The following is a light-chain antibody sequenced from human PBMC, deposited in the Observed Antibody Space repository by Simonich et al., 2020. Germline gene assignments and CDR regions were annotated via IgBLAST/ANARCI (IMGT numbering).Light chain of an antibody. J-gene: IGKJ4*01. CDR3: QQRSNWLT. CDR2: DAS. V-gene: IGKV3-11*01. CDR1: QSVSSY. Sequence: EIVLTQSPATLSLSPGERATLSCRASQSVSSYLAWYQQKPGPAPRLLIYDASNRSNGNPARFSGSGSRTDFTLTISSLEPEDVAVYYCQQRSNWLTFGGGTKVEIK.